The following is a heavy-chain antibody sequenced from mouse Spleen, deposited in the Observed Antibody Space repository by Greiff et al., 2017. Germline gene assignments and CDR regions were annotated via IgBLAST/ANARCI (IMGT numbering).Heavy chain of an antibody. CDR1: GYTFTSYT. D-gene: IGHD1-1*01. J-gene: IGHJ2*01. CDR2: INPSSGYT. Sequence: VQLQQSGAELARPGASVKMSCKASGYTFTSYTMHWVKQRPGQGLEWIGYINPSSGYTKYNQKFKDKATLTADKSSSTAYMQLSSLTSEDSSVYYCARGRIITTVVADYFDYWGQGTTLTVSS. V-gene: IGHV1-4*01. CDR3: ARGRIITTVVADYFDY.